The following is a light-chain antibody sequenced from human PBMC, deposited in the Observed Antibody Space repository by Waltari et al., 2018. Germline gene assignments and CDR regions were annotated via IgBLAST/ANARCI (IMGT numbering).Light chain of an antibody. CDR1: SSNIGSNY. J-gene: IGLJ3*02. Sequence: QSVLTQPPSASGTPGQRVTISCSGSSSNIGSNYVYWYQQLPRTAPKPLIYRNKQRPAGVPDRFSGSKSGTSASLGISGLRSEDAADDYCAAWDDSLSVWVFGGGTKLTVL. CDR3: AAWDDSLSVWV. V-gene: IGLV1-47*01. CDR2: RNK.